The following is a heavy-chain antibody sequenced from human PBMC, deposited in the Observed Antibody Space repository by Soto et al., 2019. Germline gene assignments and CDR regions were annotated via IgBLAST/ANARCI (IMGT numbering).Heavy chain of an antibody. CDR1: GFTFSTYW. D-gene: IGHD3-16*01. J-gene: IGHJ4*02. Sequence: EVQLLGSGGGLVQPGGSLRLSCVASGFTFSTYWMNWVRQAPGMGLEWVANINPDGSVGTYVDSVKGRFTTSRDNARNSLYLKMNSLRADDTAVYFCAGWGGHDYNYWGQGILVTVSS. CDR2: INPDGSVG. V-gene: IGHV3-7*03. CDR3: AGWGGHDYNY.